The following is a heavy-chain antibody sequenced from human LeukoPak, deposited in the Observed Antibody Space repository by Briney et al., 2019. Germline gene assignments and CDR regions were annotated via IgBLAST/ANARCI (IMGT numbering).Heavy chain of an antibody. V-gene: IGHV4-31*11. CDR3: AGSGSLGVGYDY. D-gene: IGHD1-26*01. J-gene: IGHJ4*02. CDR1: GGSFSGYY. Sequence: KPSETLSLTCAVYGGSFSGYYWSWIRQHPGKGLEWIGYIYYSGSTYYNPSLKSRVTISVDTSKNQFSLKLSSVTAADTAVYYCAGSGSLGVGYDYWGQGTLVTVSS. CDR2: IYYSGST.